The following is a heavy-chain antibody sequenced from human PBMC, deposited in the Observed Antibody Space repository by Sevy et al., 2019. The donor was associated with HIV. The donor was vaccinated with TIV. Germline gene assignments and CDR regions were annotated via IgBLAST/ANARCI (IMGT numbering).Heavy chain of an antibody. CDR1: GFTFSIYW. D-gene: IGHD2-2*02. Sequence: GGSLRLSCAASGFTFSIYWMTWVRQAPGKGLEWVANIKPDGSKKSYVDSVKGRFTISRDNAENSLYLQMNSLRAEDTAVYYCAIAISLADSYWGQGTQVTVSS. V-gene: IGHV3-7*01. J-gene: IGHJ4*02. CDR2: IKPDGSKK. CDR3: AIAISLADSY.